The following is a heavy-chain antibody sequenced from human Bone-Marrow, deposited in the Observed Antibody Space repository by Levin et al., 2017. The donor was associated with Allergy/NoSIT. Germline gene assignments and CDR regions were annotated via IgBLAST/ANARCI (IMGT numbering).Heavy chain of an antibody. CDR3: ARDTDDYDWNYGGLDY. Sequence: GESLKISCEASGFTFSSNAMHWVRQAPGKGLEWVALMSYDGTKKYYADSVKGRFTISRDNSKNTLYLQMNSLRTEDTAVYYCARDTDDYDWNYGGLDYWGQGTLVTVSS. CDR2: MSYDGTKK. J-gene: IGHJ4*02. D-gene: IGHD1-7*01. CDR1: GFTFSSNA. V-gene: IGHV3-30*03.